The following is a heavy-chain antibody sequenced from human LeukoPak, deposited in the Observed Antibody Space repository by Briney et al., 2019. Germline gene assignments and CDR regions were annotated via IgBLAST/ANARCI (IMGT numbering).Heavy chain of an antibody. CDR3: ARDPRYDTNTPSGYFDY. V-gene: IGHV3-21*01. D-gene: IGHD3-22*01. J-gene: IGHJ4*02. CDR2: IGSSSTYI. CDR1: GFTSSRYS. Sequence: GGSLRLSCAASGFTSSRYSMNWVRQAQGKGLEWASSIGSSSTYIYYADSVKGRFTISRDTAKNSLYLQMNSLRAEGTAVYYCARDPRYDTNTPSGYFDYWGQGTLVTVSS.